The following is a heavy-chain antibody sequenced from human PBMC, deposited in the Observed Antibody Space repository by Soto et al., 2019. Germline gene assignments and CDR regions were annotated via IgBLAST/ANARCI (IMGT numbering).Heavy chain of an antibody. J-gene: IGHJ4*02. CDR3: ARGYDSSGYYSYFDD. CDR2: IYYSGST. D-gene: IGHD3-22*01. V-gene: IGHV4-59*01. CDR1: GCSISSYY. Sequence: SGTLSLTCTVSGCSISSYYWSWIRQPPGKGLEWIGYIYYSGSTNYNPSLKSRVTISVDASKNQFSLNLSAVTAADTAVYYWARGYDSSGYYSYFDDWGQGTLVTVSS.